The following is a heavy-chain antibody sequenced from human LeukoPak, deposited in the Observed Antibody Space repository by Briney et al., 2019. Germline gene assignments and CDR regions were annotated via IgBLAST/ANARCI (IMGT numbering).Heavy chain of an antibody. CDR3: ARGTSSTLNWFDP. CDR1: GYTFTSYY. J-gene: IGHJ5*02. CDR2: VNPSGGST. Sequence: ASVTVSCKASGYTFTSYYMHWVRQAPGQGLEWMGIVNPSGGSTSYAQKFQGRVAMTRDTSTSTVYMELSSLRSEDTAVYYCARGTSSTLNWFDPWGQGTLVTVSS. D-gene: IGHD2-2*01. V-gene: IGHV1-46*01.